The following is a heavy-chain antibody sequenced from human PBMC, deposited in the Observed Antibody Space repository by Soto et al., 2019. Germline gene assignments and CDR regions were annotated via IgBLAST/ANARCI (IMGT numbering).Heavy chain of an antibody. D-gene: IGHD3-3*01. CDR2: INHSGST. V-gene: IGHV4-34*01. CDR3: ARAMRPYDFWSGYYPADYYMDV. J-gene: IGHJ6*03. Sequence: LSLTCAVYGGSFSGYYWSWIRQPPGKGLEWIGEINHSGSTNYNPSLKSRVTISVDTSKNQFSLKLSSVTAADTAVYYCARAMRPYDFWSGYYPADYYMDVWGKGTTVTVSS. CDR1: GGSFSGYY.